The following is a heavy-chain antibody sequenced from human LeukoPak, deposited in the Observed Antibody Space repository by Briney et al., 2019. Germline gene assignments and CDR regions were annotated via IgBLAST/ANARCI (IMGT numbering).Heavy chain of an antibody. CDR2: VSPSGGST. Sequence: PGGSLRLSCAASGFTFSNYAMSWVRQAPGKGLEWVSIVSPSGGSTDHADSVKGRFTISRDNSKNTLYLQMNSLRAEDTAVYYCAKSSAMIVVITPFDYWGQGTLVTVSS. CDR1: GFTFSNYA. CDR3: AKSSAMIVVITPFDY. J-gene: IGHJ4*02. V-gene: IGHV3-23*01. D-gene: IGHD3-22*01.